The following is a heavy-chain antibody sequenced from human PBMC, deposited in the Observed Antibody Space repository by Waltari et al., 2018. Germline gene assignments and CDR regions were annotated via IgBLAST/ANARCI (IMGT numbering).Heavy chain of an antibody. D-gene: IGHD2-15*01. CDR2: IYSGGST. V-gene: IGHV3-53*01. CDR3: ATSFVYCSGGSCYFGYFDY. J-gene: IGHJ4*02. CDR1: GFTVSSNY. Sequence: EVQLVESGGGLIQPGGSLRLSCAAPGFTVSSNYMSWVPQAPGKGLEWVSVIYSGGSTYYADSVKGRFTISRDNSKNTLYLQMNSLRAEDTAVYYCATSFVYCSGGSCYFGYFDYWGQGTLVTVSS.